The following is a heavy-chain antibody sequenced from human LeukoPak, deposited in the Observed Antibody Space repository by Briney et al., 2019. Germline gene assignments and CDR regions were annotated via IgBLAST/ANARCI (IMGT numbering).Heavy chain of an antibody. D-gene: IGHD3-16*01. CDR2: IYTSGST. CDR3: ARERGGSKLSGLYGRDYYYMDV. Sequence: SSETLSLTCTVSGGSINIYYWSWIRQPAGKGLEWIGRIYTSGSTNYNPSLKTRVTMSVDTSKNQFSLKLSSVTAADTAVYFCARERGGSKLSGLYGRDYYYMDVWGKGTTVTVSS. J-gene: IGHJ6*03. V-gene: IGHV4-4*07. CDR1: GGSINIYY.